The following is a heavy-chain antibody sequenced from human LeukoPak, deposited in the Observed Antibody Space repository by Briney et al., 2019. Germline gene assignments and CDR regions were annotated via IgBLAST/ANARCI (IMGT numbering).Heavy chain of an antibody. CDR2: IIPIFGTA. CDR3: ARGTKSRDYYYYYGMDV. CDR1: GYSFPSYG. V-gene: IGHV1-69*13. J-gene: IGHJ6*02. Sequence: SVKVSCKASGYSFPSYGIAWIRQAPGQGLEWMGGIIPIFGTANYAQKFQGRVTITADESTSTAYMELSSLRSEDTAVYYCARGTKSRDYYYYYGMDVWGQGTTVTVSS.